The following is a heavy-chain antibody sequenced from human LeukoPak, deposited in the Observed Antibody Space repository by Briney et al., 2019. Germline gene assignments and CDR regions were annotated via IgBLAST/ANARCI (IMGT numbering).Heavy chain of an antibody. CDR1: GFTVSSNY. Sequence: PGGSLRLSCAASGFTVSSNYMSWVRQAPGKGLEWVSVICSGGSTYYADSVKGRFTISRDNSKNTLYLQMNSLRAEDTAVYYCAREGHSSSFDYWGQGTLVTVSS. V-gene: IGHV3-53*01. J-gene: IGHJ4*02. CDR3: AREGHSSSFDY. CDR2: ICSGGST. D-gene: IGHD6-6*01.